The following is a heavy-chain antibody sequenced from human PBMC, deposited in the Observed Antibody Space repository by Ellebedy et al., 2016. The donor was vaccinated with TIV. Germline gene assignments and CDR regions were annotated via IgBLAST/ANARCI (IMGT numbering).Heavy chain of an antibody. D-gene: IGHD3-10*01. Sequence: MPSETLSLTCTVSGDSISGYYWTWSRQSPGKGLDWIGDIYYSEYTQYNPSLKSRVTISVDTSKSHFSLKLSSVTAADTAVYYCARGGPGSGTYSYFDYWGQGTLVTVSS. V-gene: IGHV4-59*08. CDR3: ARGGPGSGTYSYFDY. CDR1: GDSISGYY. J-gene: IGHJ4*02. CDR2: IYYSEYT.